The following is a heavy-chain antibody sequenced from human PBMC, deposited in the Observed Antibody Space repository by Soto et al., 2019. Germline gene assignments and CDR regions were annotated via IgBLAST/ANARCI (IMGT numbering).Heavy chain of an antibody. CDR1: GYTFTDYH. V-gene: IGHV1-2*02. CDR3: ARDSSSWFDP. D-gene: IGHD6-13*01. Sequence: QVQLVQSGAEVKKPGASVKVSCKASGYTFTDYHMHWVRQAPGQGLEWMGWINAKSGGTKYAQKFEGRVTMTRDTSMSTAYMDLSSLRSDDTAVYYCARDSSSWFDPWGQGTLVTVSS. CDR2: INAKSGGT. J-gene: IGHJ5*02.